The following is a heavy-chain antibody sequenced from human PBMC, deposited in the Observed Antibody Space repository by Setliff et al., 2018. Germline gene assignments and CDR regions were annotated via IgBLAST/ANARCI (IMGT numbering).Heavy chain of an antibody. J-gene: IGHJ4*02. Sequence: QSGGSLRLSCAASGFTFSSYWMSWVRQAPGKGLEWVANIKQDGSEKYYVDSVKGRFTISRDNAKNSLYLQMNSLRAEDTAVYYCAREQQLVTPDFDYWGQGTLVTVSS. V-gene: IGHV3-7*01. CDR1: GFTFSSYW. D-gene: IGHD6-13*01. CDR3: AREQQLVTPDFDY. CDR2: IKQDGSEK.